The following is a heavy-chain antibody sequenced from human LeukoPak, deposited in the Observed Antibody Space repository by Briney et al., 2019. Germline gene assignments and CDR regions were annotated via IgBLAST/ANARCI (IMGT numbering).Heavy chain of an antibody. CDR2: ISKIGGEK. V-gene: IGHV3-23*01. Sequence: GGSLGLSCAASGFTFGDYAMSWVRQAPGKGLEWVSAISKIGGEKFYADSVKGRFTISRDNSKNTLSLQMDSLRADDTALYYCARDEWWNQFHYHGMDVWGQGTTVTVSS. CDR1: GFTFGDYA. J-gene: IGHJ6*02. CDR3: ARDEWWNQFHYHGMDV. D-gene: IGHD1-14*01.